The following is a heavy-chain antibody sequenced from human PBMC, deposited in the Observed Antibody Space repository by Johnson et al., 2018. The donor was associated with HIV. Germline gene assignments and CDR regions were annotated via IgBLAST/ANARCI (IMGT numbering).Heavy chain of an antibody. V-gene: IGHV3-23*04. CDR3: AKDPGDCSSTSCYAFDI. J-gene: IGHJ3*02. CDR2: ISGSGGST. CDR1: GLTFSSYA. Sequence: VQLVESGGGLVQPGGSLRLSCAASGLTFSSYAMSWVRQAPGKGLEWVSSISGSGGSTYYADSVKGRFTISSDNSKNTLYLQMNSLRAEDTAVYYCAKDPGDCSSTSCYAFDIWGQGTMVTVSS. D-gene: IGHD2-2*01.